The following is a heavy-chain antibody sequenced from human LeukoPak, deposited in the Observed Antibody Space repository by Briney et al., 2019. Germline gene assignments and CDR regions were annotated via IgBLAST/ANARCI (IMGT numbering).Heavy chain of an antibody. J-gene: IGHJ6*03. Sequence: SETLSLTCTVSGGSISSRTYYWGWIRQSPGKGLEWIGSIYYSGSTYYNPSLKSRVTISIDTSKNQMSLKLSSVTAADTAVYYCARGYCSGGSCYYYYYYYMDVWGKGTTVTVSS. D-gene: IGHD2-15*01. CDR3: ARGYCSGGSCYYYYYYYMDV. V-gene: IGHV4-39*01. CDR1: GGSISSRTYY. CDR2: IYYSGST.